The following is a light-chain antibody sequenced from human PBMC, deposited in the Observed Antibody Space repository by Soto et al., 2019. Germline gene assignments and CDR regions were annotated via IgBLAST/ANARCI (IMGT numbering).Light chain of an antibody. CDR1: QDISNY. Sequence: DIQMTQSPSSLSASVGDRVTITCQAGQDISNYLNWYQQKPGKAPKLLIYDASNLETGVPSRFSGSGSGTDFTFTISSLQPEDIATYYCQQYDNLLLTFGGGTKVEIK. CDR3: QQYDNLLLT. CDR2: DAS. V-gene: IGKV1-33*01. J-gene: IGKJ4*01.